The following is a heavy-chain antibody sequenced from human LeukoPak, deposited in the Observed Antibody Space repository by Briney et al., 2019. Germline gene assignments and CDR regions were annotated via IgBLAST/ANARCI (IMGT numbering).Heavy chain of an antibody. CDR2: IYYRGTT. V-gene: IGHV4-39*07. CDR1: GGSISSSDSY. Sequence: SETLSLTCTVSGGSISSSDSYWGWIRQPPGKGLEWIGSIYYRGTTYYNPSLKSRVTISVDTSKNQFSLKLSSVTAADTAVYYCAREVVVVPAAKADAFDIWGQGTMVTVSS. D-gene: IGHD2-2*01. J-gene: IGHJ3*02. CDR3: AREVVVVPAAKADAFDI.